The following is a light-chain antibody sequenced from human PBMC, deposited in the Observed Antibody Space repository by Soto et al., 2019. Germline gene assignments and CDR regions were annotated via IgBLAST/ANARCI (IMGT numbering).Light chain of an antibody. V-gene: IGKV3-20*01. J-gene: IGKJ3*01. CDR2: GVS. CDR3: QQYGNSGVT. CDR1: QSFRGL. Sequence: VLTQSPVTLSLSPGERATLSCRASQSFRGLLDWYQQKPGQAPRLLIYGVSSRATGIPDRFSGSGSGTDFTLTISRLEPEDFAVYYCQQYGNSGVTFGPGTKVDL.